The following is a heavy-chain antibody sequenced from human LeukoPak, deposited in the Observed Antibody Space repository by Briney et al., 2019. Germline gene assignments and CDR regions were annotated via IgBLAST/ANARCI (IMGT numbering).Heavy chain of an antibody. Sequence: SGGSLRLSCAASGFIFSSYSMNWVRQAPGKGLEWVSYISSSSSNMYYADSVKGRFTISRDNAKNSLYLQMNSLRAGDTTVYYCARGVTTGWSRYFFDFWGQGTLVTVSS. D-gene: IGHD3-9*01. CDR1: GFIFSSYS. V-gene: IGHV3-48*01. CDR2: ISSSSSNM. J-gene: IGHJ4*02. CDR3: ARGVTTGWSRYFFDF.